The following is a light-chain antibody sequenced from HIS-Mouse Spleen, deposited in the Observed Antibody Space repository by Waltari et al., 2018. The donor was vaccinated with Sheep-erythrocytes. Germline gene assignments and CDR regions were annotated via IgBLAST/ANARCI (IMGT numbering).Light chain of an antibody. J-gene: IGLJ1*01. V-gene: IGLV2-11*01. Sequence: QSALTQPRSVSGSPGQSVTISCTGTSSDVGGYNYVSWYQQHPGKPPKLMIYDVSKRPSGVPDRFAGSKSGNTASLTISVLQAEDEADYYCCSYAGSYNHVFATGTKVTVL. CDR1: SSDVGGYNY. CDR3: CSYAGSYNHV. CDR2: DVS.